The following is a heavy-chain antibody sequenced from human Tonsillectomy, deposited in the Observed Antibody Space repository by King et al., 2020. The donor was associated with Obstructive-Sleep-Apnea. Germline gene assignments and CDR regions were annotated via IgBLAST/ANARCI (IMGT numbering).Heavy chain of an antibody. V-gene: IGHV3-11*06. CDR3: ARSDY. Sequence: YADSVKGRFTISRDNAKNSLYLQMNSLRAEDTAVYYCARSDYWGQGTLVTV. J-gene: IGHJ4*02.